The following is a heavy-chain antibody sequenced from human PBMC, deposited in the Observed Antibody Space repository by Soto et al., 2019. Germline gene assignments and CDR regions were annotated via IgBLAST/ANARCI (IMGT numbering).Heavy chain of an antibody. CDR1: GDSVSSTSTA. Sequence: QTLSLTCAISGDSVSSTSTAWSWIRQSPSRGLEWLGRTYYRSNWYTDYAVSVKSRITISPDTSKNQFSLQLNSVTPEDTAVYYCARGSYYSGWVWGQGTLVTVSS. CDR3: ARGSYYSGWV. CDR2: TYYRSNWYT. V-gene: IGHV6-1*01. D-gene: IGHD6-19*01. J-gene: IGHJ4*02.